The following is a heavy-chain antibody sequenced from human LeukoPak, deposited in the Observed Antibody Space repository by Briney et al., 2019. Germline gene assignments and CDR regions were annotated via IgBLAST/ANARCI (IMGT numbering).Heavy chain of an antibody. V-gene: IGHV1-18*04. CDR2: ISGNDGAT. CDR1: GYPFNTYG. Sequence: ASVKVSCKASGYPFNTYGLSWVRQAPGQGLEWMGQISGNDGATKYAQRFQGRVTMTTDTATSTAYLELTSLTSDDTAVYYCAGDVPDFWSGFDSWGQGTLVTVSP. D-gene: IGHD3-3*01. J-gene: IGHJ4*02. CDR3: AGDVPDFWSGFDS.